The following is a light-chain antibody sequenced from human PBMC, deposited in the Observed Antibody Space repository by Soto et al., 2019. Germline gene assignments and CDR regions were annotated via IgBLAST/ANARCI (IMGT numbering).Light chain of an antibody. CDR2: EVS. CDR3: SSYTSSSPLV. V-gene: IGLV2-14*01. J-gene: IGLJ1*01. CDR1: SSDVGGYNY. Sequence: QSVLTQPASVSGSPGQSITISCTGTSSDVGGYNYVSWYQQLPGKAPKLMIYEVSNRPSGVSNRFSGSKSGNTASLTISGLQAEDEADYYCSSYTSSSPLVFGTGTKVTVL.